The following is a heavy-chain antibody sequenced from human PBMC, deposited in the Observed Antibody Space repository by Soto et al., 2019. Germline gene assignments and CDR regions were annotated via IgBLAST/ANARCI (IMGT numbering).Heavy chain of an antibody. V-gene: IGHV1-18*01. Sequence: GASVKVSCKASGYTFTSCGISWVRQAPGQGLEWMGWISAYNGNTNYAQKLQGRVTMTTDTSTSTAYMELRSLRSDDTAVYYCARGESCSSTSCYYWFDPWGQGTLVTVSS. CDR1: GYTFTSCG. CDR3: ARGESCSSTSCYYWFDP. CDR2: ISAYNGNT. J-gene: IGHJ5*02. D-gene: IGHD2-2*01.